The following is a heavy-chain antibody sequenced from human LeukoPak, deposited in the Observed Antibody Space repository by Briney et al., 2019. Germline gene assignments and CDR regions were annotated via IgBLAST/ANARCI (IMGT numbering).Heavy chain of an antibody. CDR3: AKPEDIVATVDAFDI. J-gene: IGHJ3*02. Sequence: GGSLRLSCAASGFTFSSYGMHWVRQALGKGLEWVAVISYDGSNKYYADSVKGRFTISRDNSKNTLYLQMNSLRAEDTAVYYCAKPEDIVATVDAFDIWGQGTMVTVSS. V-gene: IGHV3-30*18. CDR1: GFTFSSYG. CDR2: ISYDGSNK. D-gene: IGHD5-12*01.